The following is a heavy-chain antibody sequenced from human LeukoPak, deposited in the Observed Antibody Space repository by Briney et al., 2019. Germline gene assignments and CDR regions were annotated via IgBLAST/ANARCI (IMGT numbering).Heavy chain of an antibody. CDR3: ERSLYGDYAYPGDY. J-gene: IGHJ4*02. D-gene: IGHD4-17*01. V-gene: IGHV1-18*01. CDR1: GYTFTSYG. CDR2: ISAYNGNT. Sequence: ASVKVSCKASGYTFTSYGISWVRQAPGQGLEWMGWISAYNGNTNYAQKLQGRVTMTTDTSTSTAYMELRSLRSDDTAVYYCERSLYGDYAYPGDYWGQGTLVTVSS.